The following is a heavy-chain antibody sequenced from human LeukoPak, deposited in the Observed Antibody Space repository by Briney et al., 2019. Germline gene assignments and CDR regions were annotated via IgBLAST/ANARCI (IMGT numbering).Heavy chain of an antibody. CDR1: GFTFSSYG. J-gene: IGHJ4*02. V-gene: IGHV3-33*06. Sequence: GGSLILSCAASGFTFSSYGMHWVRQAPGKGLEWVAVIWYDGSNKYYADSVKGRFTISRDNSKNTLYLQMNSLRAEDTAVYYCAKDYYGPSGGIDYWGQGTLVTVSS. D-gene: IGHD3-10*01. CDR3: AKDYYGPSGGIDY. CDR2: IWYDGSNK.